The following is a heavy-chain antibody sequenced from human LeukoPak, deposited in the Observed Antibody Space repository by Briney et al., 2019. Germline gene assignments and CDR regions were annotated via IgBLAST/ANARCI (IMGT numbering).Heavy chain of an antibody. CDR1: GFTFSTYG. CDR2: VSSTGGTT. CDR3: AKNGDRGAFSSGGTCYPYYYYYMDV. J-gene: IGHJ6*03. Sequence: PGGSLRLSCAASGFTFSTYGMSWVRQAPGKGLEWVSAVSSTGGTTYYADSVKGRFTISRDNSKNTLFLQINSLRAEDTAVYYCAKNGDRGAFSSGGTCYPYYYYYMDVWGKGTTVTISS. V-gene: IGHV3-23*01. D-gene: IGHD2-15*01.